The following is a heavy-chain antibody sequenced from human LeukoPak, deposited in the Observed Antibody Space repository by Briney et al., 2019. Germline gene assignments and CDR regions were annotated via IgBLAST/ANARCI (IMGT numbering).Heavy chain of an antibody. Sequence: SVKVSCKASGGTFSSYAISWVRQAPGQGLEWMGRIIPILGIANYAQKFQGRVTITADKSTSTAYMELSSLRSEDTAVYYCARDPDYYAGDPSKYFDYWGQGTLVTVSS. J-gene: IGHJ4*02. CDR1: GGTFSSYA. V-gene: IGHV1-69*04. CDR3: ARDPDYYAGDPSKYFDY. CDR2: IIPILGIA. D-gene: IGHD3-10*01.